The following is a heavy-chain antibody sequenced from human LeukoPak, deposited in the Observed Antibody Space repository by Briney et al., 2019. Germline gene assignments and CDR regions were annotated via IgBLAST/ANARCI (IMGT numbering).Heavy chain of an antibody. J-gene: IGHJ4*02. CDR1: GSTFSSYA. CDR3: AKDLGRYFDWLLFDY. V-gene: IGHV3-23*01. CDR2: ISGSGGST. Sequence: GGSLRLSCAASGSTFSSYAMSWVRQAPGKGLEWVSAISGSGGSTYYADSVKGRFTISRDNSKNTLYLQMNSLRAEDTAVYYCAKDLGRYFDWLLFDYWGQGTLVTVSS. D-gene: IGHD3-9*01.